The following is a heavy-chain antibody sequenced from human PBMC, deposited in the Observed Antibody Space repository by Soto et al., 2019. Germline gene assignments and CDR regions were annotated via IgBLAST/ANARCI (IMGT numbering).Heavy chain of an antibody. V-gene: IGHV1-3*01. CDR2: INAGNGNT. Sequence: ASVKVSCKASGYTFTSYAIHWVRQAPGQRLERMGWINAGNGNTKYSQKFQGRVTITRDTSASTAYMELSSLRSEDTAVYYCARDMGTQLWLFSYYGMDVWGQGTTVTVSS. CDR3: ARDMGTQLWLFSYYGMDV. J-gene: IGHJ6*02. D-gene: IGHD5-18*01. CDR1: GYTFTSYA.